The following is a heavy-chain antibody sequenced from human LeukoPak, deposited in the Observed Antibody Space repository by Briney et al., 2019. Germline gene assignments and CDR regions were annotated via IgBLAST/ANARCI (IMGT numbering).Heavy chain of an antibody. CDR1: GVSISSTTLY. Sequence: SETLSLTCTVPGVSISSTTLYWGWVRQSPGKGLEWIGTIYYSGSTYYNPSLKSRVTISVDTSKNQFSLRLTSVTAADTAIYYCAGAPAGGSDWLSPFVYWGQGTLVTVSS. D-gene: IGHD3-9*01. J-gene: IGHJ4*02. V-gene: IGHV4-39*01. CDR3: AGAPAGGSDWLSPFVY. CDR2: IYYSGST.